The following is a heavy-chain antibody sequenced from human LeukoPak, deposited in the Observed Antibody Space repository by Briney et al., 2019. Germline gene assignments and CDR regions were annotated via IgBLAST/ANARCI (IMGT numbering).Heavy chain of an antibody. CDR3: AKVGLGTTSYYYYMDV. V-gene: IGHV3-73*01. Sequence: GGSLRLSCAASGFTFSGSAMHWVRQASGKGLEWIGRIRSRINSYATVYSASVKGRFTISRDDSTDTAYLQMNSLKAEDTAVYYCAKVGLGTTSYYYYMDVWGKGTTVTVSS. D-gene: IGHD1-1*01. CDR2: IRSRINSYAT. J-gene: IGHJ6*03. CDR1: GFTFSGSA.